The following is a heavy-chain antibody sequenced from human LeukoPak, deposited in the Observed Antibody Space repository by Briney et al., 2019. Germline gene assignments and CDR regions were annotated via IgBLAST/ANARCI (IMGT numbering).Heavy chain of an antibody. V-gene: IGHV3-23*01. CDR2: ISGSGGST. CDR1: GFTFSSYA. Sequence: PGGSLRLSCAASGFTFSSYAMSWVRQAPGKGLEWVSAISGSGGSTYYAGSVKGRFTISRDNSKNTLYLQMNSLRAEDTAVYYCAKSSRWLTNLFDYWGQGTLVTVSS. D-gene: IGHD6-19*01. CDR3: AKSSRWLTNLFDY. J-gene: IGHJ4*02.